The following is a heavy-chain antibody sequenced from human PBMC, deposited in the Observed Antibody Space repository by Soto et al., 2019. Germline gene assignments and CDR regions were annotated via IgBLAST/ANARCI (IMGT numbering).Heavy chain of an antibody. CDR1: GSSFTIYW. CDR3: ASRDGYKTSYYYGMDV. D-gene: IGHD5-12*01. J-gene: IGHJ6*02. Sequence: GESLKISCKGSGSSFTIYWIGWVRQMPGKGLEWMGIIDPGDSDTRYSPSFQGHVTISADKSISAAYLQWSSLKASDTAMYYCASRDGYKTSYYYGMDVWGQGTTVTVSS. CDR2: IDPGDSDT. V-gene: IGHV5-51*01.